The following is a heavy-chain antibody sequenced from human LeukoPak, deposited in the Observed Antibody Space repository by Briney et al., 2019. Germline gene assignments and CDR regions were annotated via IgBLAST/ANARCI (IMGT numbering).Heavy chain of an antibody. V-gene: IGHV1-46*01. D-gene: IGHD1-26*01. CDR1: GYTFTSYY. CDR3: ARDRVGVRDPRWYFDY. J-gene: IGHJ4*02. Sequence: ASVKVSCKASGYTFTSYYMHWVRQAPGQGLEWMGIINPSGGSTSYAQKFQGRVTMTRDMSTSTVYMELSSLRSEDTAVYYRARDRVGVRDPRWYFDYWGQGTLVTVSS. CDR2: INPSGGST.